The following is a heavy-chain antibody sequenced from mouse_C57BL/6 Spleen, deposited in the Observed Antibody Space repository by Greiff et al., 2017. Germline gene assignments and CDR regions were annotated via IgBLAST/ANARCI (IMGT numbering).Heavy chain of an antibody. CDR3: ARVLNWDWYFDV. V-gene: IGHV2-2*01. Sequence: QLQQSGPGLVQPSQSLSITCTVSGFSLTSYGVHWVRQSPGKGLEWLGVIWSGGSTDYNAAFISRLSISKDNSKSQVFFKMNSLQADDTAIYYCARVLNWDWYFDVWGTGTTVTVSS. J-gene: IGHJ1*03. CDR2: IWSGGST. CDR1: GFSLTSYG. D-gene: IGHD4-1*01.